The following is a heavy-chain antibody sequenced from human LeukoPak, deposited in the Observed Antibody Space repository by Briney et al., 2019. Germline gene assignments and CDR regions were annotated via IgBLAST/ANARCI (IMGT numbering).Heavy chain of an antibody. Sequence: PSETLSLTCTVSGGSISSYYWSWIRQPPGKGLEWIGYIYYSGSTNYNPSLKSRVTMSVDTSKNQFSLKLSSVTAADTAVYYCARDLSLAYCGGDCYYDAFDIWGQGTMVTVSS. D-gene: IGHD2-21*02. CDR3: ARDLSLAYCGGDCYYDAFDI. CDR1: GGSISSYY. CDR2: IYYSGST. J-gene: IGHJ3*02. V-gene: IGHV4-59*12.